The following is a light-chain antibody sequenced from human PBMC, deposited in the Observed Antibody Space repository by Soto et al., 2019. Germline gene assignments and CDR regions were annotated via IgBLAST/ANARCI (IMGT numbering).Light chain of an antibody. CDR2: GAS. Sequence: EIVMTPSPATLSVSPGERATLSCRASQSVSSKLAWYQQKPGQAPRLLIYGASTRATGIPARFSGSGSGTEFTLTISSLQSEDFAVYYCQQYNNWPFTFGGGTKVDIK. J-gene: IGKJ4*01. CDR1: QSVSSK. V-gene: IGKV3-15*01. CDR3: QQYNNWPFT.